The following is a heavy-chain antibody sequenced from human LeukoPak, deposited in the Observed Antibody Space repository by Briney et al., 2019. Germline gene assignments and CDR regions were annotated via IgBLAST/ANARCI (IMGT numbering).Heavy chain of an antibody. CDR2: IYYSGST. D-gene: IGHD3-9*01. J-gene: IGHJ4*02. CDR3: ARHYDILSGYPVDY. Sequence: SETLSLTCAVYVGSFSVYYWGWIRQPPGKGWVWIENIYYSGSTYYNPSLKSRVTISVDTSKNHFSLKLSSVTGADTAVYYCARHYDILSGYPVDYWGQGTLVTVSS. CDR1: VGSFSVYY. V-gene: IGHV4-34*01.